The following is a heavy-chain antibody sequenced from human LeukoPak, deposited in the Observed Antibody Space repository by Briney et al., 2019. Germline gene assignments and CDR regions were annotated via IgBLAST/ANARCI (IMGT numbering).Heavy chain of an antibody. CDR1: GGSISSGGYS. J-gene: IGHJ6*03. V-gene: IGHV4-30-4*07. CDR3: AREVAVYYYYMDV. D-gene: IGHD6-19*01. CDR2: IYYSGST. Sequence: SETLSLTCAVSGGSISSGGYSWSWIRQPPGKGLEWIGYIYYSGSTYYNPSLKSRVTISVDTSKNQFSLKLSSVTAADTAVYYCAREVAVYYYYMDVWGKGTTVTVSS.